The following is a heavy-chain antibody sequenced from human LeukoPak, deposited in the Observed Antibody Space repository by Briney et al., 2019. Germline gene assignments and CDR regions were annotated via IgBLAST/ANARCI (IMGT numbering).Heavy chain of an antibody. Sequence: GGSLRLSCEASGFTFISYGMSWVRPAPGKGLEWVSTISNTAYNTYYADSVKGRFTISRDNSANTVSLQMNSLRAEDTALYYCAKHSGSYFIYSVDSWGQGTQVTVSS. D-gene: IGHD2-15*01. CDR1: GFTFISYG. J-gene: IGHJ4*02. V-gene: IGHV3-23*01. CDR3: AKHSGSYFIYSVDS. CDR2: ISNTAYNT.